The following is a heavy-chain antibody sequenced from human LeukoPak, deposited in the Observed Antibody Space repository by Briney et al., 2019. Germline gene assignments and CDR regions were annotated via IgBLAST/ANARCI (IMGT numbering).Heavy chain of an antibody. CDR2: FDPEDGET. J-gene: IGHJ4*02. CDR1: GYTLTELS. D-gene: IGHD3-16*01. Sequence: ASVKVSCKVSGYTLTELSMHWVRQAPGKGLEWMGGFDPEDGETIYAQKFQGRVTMTEDTPTDTAYMELSSLRSEDTAVYYCATVPRWGSYYFDYWGQGTLVTVSS. CDR3: ATVPRWGSYYFDY. V-gene: IGHV1-24*01.